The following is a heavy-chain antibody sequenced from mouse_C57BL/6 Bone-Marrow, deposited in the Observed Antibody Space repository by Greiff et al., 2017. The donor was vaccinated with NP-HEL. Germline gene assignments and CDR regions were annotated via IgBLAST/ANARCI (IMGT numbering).Heavy chain of an antibody. V-gene: IGHV14-2*01. CDR2: IDTVDGEP. CDR3: ARGNYFYAMDY. CDR1: GFNITDYY. J-gene: IGHJ4*01. D-gene: IGHD2-1*01. Sequence: VQLQQSGAELVKPGASVKLSCTASGFNITDYYMHWVKQRTEQGLEWIGSIDTVDGEPKYAPQFQGKATITADTSSNTAYLQLSILTSEDTAVYYCARGNYFYAMDYWGQGTSVTVSS.